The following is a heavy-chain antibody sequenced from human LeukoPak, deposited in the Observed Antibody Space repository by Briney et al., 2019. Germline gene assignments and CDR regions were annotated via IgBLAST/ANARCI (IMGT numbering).Heavy chain of an antibody. CDR2: ISSSGSTI. CDR1: GFTFSDYY. CDR3: ARDKSEGAFDI. J-gene: IGHJ3*02. V-gene: IGHV3-11*01. Sequence: GGSLRLSCAASGFTFSDYYMSWIRQAPGKGLEWVSDISSSGSTIYYADSVKGRFTISRDNAKNSLYLQMNSLRAEDTAVYYCARDKSEGAFDIWGQGTMVTVSS.